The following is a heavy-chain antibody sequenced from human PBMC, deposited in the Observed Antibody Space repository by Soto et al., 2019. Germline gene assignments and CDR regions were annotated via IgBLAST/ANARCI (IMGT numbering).Heavy chain of an antibody. D-gene: IGHD3-10*01. CDR2: IYPSDSDT. Sequence: ESLKISCKGSGYNFAGYWIAWVRQMPGKGLELMGIIYPSDSDTRYRPSFQGQVTISADKSISTAYLQWSSLKASDTAMYYCARRISSYYYGMDVWGQGTTVTVSS. CDR3: ARRISSYYYGMDV. V-gene: IGHV5-51*01. J-gene: IGHJ6*02. CDR1: GYNFAGYW.